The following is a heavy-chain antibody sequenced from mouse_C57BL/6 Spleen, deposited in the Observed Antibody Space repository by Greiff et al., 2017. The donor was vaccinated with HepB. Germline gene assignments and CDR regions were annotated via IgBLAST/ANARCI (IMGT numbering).Heavy chain of an antibody. V-gene: IGHV1-19*01. Sequence: EVKLQESGPVLVKPGASVKMSCKASGYTFTDYYMNWVKQSHGKSLEWIGVINPYNGGTSYNQKFKGKATLTVDKSSSTAYMELNSLTSEDSAVYYCARPGDGSSPFAYWGQGTLVTVSA. CDR1: GYTFTDYY. CDR3: ARPGDGSSPFAY. D-gene: IGHD1-1*01. J-gene: IGHJ3*01. CDR2: INPYNGGT.